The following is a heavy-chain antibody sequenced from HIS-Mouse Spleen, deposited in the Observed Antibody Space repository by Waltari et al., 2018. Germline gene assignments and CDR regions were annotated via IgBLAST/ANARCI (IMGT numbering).Heavy chain of an antibody. CDR2: IYYSGST. CDR1: GASISSSSYY. D-gene: IGHD6-13*01. CDR3: AREIPYSSSWYDWYFDL. V-gene: IGHV4-39*07. J-gene: IGHJ2*01. Sequence: QLQLPESGPGLVKPSETLSLTCTVSGASISSSSYYCGWNCQPPGKGLEWIGSIYYSGSTYYNPSLKSRVTISVDTSKNQFSLKLSSVTAADTAVYYCAREIPYSSSWYDWYFDLWGRGTLVTVSS.